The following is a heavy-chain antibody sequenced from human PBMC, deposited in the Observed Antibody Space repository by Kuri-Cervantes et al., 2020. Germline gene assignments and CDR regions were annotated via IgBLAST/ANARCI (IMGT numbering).Heavy chain of an antibody. CDR2: IKNDGSGT. CDR3: TRENISLDY. D-gene: IGHD3-3*02. CDR1: GFTFSSFW. V-gene: IGHV3-74*01. J-gene: IGHJ4*02. Sequence: GGSLRLSCAASGFTFSSFWMHWVRQVPGKGLVWVSCIKNDGSGTYYADSVKGRFTISRDNTKNTLYLQMNSLRPEDAALYYCTRENISLDYWGQGTLVTVSS.